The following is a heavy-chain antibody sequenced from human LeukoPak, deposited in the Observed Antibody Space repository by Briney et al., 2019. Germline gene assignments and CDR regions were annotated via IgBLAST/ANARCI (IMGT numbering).Heavy chain of an antibody. CDR3: ARGSPKYGYYMDV. V-gene: IGHV1-2*02. CDR1: GYTFTSYY. J-gene: IGHJ6*03. Sequence: ASVKVSCKASGYTFTSYYMHWVRQAPGQGLEWMGWINPNSGGTNYAQKFQGRVTMTRDTSISTAYMELSRLRSDDTAVYYCARGSPKYGYYMDVWGKGTTVTISS. D-gene: IGHD2-2*01. CDR2: INPNSGGT.